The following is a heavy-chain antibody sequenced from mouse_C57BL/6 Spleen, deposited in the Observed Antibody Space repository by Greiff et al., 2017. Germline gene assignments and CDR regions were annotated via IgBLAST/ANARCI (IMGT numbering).Heavy chain of an antibody. J-gene: IGHJ4*01. CDR3: TSYSNYVPLAMDY. CDR1: GYTFTDYE. D-gene: IGHD2-5*01. CDR2: IDPETGGT. V-gene: IGHV1-15*01. Sequence: QVQLKQSGAELVRPGASVTLSCKASGYTFTDYEMHWVKQTPVHGLEWIGAIDPETGGTAYNQKFKGKAILTADKSSSTAYMELRSLTSEDSAVYYCTSYSNYVPLAMDYWGQGTSVTVSS.